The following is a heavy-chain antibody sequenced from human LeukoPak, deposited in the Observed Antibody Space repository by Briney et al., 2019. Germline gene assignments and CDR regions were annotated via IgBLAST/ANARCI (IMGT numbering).Heavy chain of an antibody. V-gene: IGHV1-46*01. Sequence: ASVKVSCKASGYTFTSYYTHWVRQAPGQGLEWMGIINPSGGSTSYAQKFQGRVTMTRDTSTSTVYMELSSLRSEDAAVYYCARGARVRIAVAGGFDYWGQGTLVTVSS. J-gene: IGHJ4*02. CDR2: INPSGGST. CDR1: GYTFTSYY. D-gene: IGHD6-19*01. CDR3: ARGARVRIAVAGGFDY.